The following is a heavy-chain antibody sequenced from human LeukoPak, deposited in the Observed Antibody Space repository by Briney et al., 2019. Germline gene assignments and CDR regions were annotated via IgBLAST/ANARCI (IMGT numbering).Heavy chain of an antibody. D-gene: IGHD6-19*01. CDR1: GYTLTELS. CDR2: FNPEDGET. CDR3: ATVGRYSSGWYLGY. Sequence: ASVKVSCKVSGYTLTELSMHWVRQAPGKGLEWMGGFNPEDGETIYAQKFQGRVTMTEDTSTDTAYMELSSLRSEDTAVYYCATVGRYSSGWYLGYWGQGTLVTVSS. V-gene: IGHV1-24*01. J-gene: IGHJ4*02.